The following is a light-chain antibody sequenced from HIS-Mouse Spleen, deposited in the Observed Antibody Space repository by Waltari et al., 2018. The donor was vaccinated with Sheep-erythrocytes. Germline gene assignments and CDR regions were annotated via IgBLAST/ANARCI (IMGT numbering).Light chain of an antibody. J-gene: IGKJ2*01. CDR1: QSVSSSH. V-gene: IGKV3-20*01. CDR2: GAS. Sequence: EIVLKQSAGTLSVSPGERATVACRASQSVSSSHLAWYQQKPGQSPRLLIYGASSRATGIPDSFGGSGSGTDFTITISRLEPEDFAVYYCQQYGSSPYTFGQGPSWRSN. CDR3: QQYGSSPYT.